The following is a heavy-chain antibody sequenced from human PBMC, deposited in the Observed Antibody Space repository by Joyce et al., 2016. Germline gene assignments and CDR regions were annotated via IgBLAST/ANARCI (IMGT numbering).Heavy chain of an antibody. Sequence: EVQLVQSGPEAKKPGESLKISCTTSGYTLTDYWIGWVRQMHGKGLEWMGIIHLGDSETKYSPSFQGQVTFSADRSISTAYLQWTSLKSSDTAIYYCARHVPVAGYYDFWGQGTLVSVSS. CDR2: IHLGDSET. J-gene: IGHJ4*02. CDR1: GYTLTDYW. V-gene: IGHV5-51*01. D-gene: IGHD6-19*01. CDR3: ARHVPVAGYYDF.